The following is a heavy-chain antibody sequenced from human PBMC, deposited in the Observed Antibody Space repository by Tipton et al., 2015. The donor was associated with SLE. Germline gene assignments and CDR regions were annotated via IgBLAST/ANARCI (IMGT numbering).Heavy chain of an antibody. CDR1: GGSIPSDS. CDR3: ARDLREEYYYVHMDV. Sequence: TLSLTCTVSGGSIPSDSWVWFRQPPGKGLEWTGAIHHSGSTKYNSSLKSRVTISLNTSKNQFSLKVNAVTAADTAVYFCARDLREEYYYVHMDVWGKGTTVTVSS. D-gene: IGHD3-10*02. V-gene: IGHV4-59*01. CDR2: IHHSGST. J-gene: IGHJ6*03.